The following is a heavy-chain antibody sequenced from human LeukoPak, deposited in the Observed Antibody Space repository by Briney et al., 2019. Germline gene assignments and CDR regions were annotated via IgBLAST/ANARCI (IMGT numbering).Heavy chain of an antibody. CDR3: AKGYYDYVWGSYYFDY. V-gene: IGHV3-7*03. CDR1: GFTFSSYW. J-gene: IGHJ4*02. CDR2: IKQDGSEK. D-gene: IGHD3-16*01. Sequence: PGGSLRLSCAASGFTFSSYWMSWVRQAPGKGLEWVANIKQDGSEKYYVDSVKGRFTISRDNAKNSLYLQMNSLRAEDTAVYYCAKGYYDYVWGSYYFDYWGQGTLVTVSS.